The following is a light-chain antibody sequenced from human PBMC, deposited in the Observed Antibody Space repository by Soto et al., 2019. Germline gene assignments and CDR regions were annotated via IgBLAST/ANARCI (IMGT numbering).Light chain of an antibody. Sequence: QSVLTQPASVSGSPGQSITISCTGTSSDVGGYNYVSWYQQHPGKAPKHMISEVSNRPSGVSNRFSGSKSDNTASLTISGLQAEDEADYYCSSYTSSSTLVFGGGTKLTVL. CDR3: SSYTSSSTLV. CDR2: EVS. J-gene: IGLJ2*01. V-gene: IGLV2-14*01. CDR1: SSDVGGYNY.